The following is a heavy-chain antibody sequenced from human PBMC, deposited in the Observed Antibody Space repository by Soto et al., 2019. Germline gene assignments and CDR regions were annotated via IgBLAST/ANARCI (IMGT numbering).Heavy chain of an antibody. V-gene: IGHV4-59*01. J-gene: IGHJ5*02. Sequence: LSLTCTVSGDSISTYYWSWIRQPPGKGLEWIAYIYYTGNTYYNPSLKSRVTISMDTSKNQFSLKLSSVTAADTAVYYCARYYYDSSGYYYGWFDPWGQGTLVTVSS. CDR1: GDSISTYY. D-gene: IGHD3-22*01. CDR3: ARYYYDSSGYYYGWFDP. CDR2: IYYTGNT.